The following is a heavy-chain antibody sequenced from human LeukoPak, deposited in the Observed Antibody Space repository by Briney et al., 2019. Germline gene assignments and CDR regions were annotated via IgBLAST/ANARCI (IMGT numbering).Heavy chain of an antibody. CDR3: ARVQLWFRYYYYMDV. CDR1: GYTFTGYY. V-gene: IGHV1-2*02. Sequence: GASVKVSCKASGYTFTGYYMHWVRQAPGQGLEWMGWINPNSGGTNYAQKFQGRVTMTRDTSISTAYMELSSLRSEDTAVYYCARVQLWFRYYYYMDVWGKGTTVTVSS. J-gene: IGHJ6*03. CDR2: INPNSGGT. D-gene: IGHD5-18*01.